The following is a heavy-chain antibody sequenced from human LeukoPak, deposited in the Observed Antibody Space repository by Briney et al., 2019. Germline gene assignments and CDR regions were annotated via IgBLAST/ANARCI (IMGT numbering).Heavy chain of an antibody. CDR2: ISLSGVT. CDR1: GGSIRSTIW. Sequence: SETLSHTCGVSGGSIRSTIWWSWVRQPPGQGLGGCGEISLSGVTNYNQSLKRPVTLSLDRSKNHLSLTLTSVTAAHTTVFYCSRESGAFSPFGYSGEGTLVSLSS. V-gene: IGHV4/OR15-8*01. J-gene: IGHJ4*02. CDR3: SRESGAFSPFGY. D-gene: IGHD1-26*01.